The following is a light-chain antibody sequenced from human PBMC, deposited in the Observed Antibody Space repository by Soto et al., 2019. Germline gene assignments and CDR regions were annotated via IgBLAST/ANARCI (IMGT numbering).Light chain of an antibody. J-gene: IGKJ1*01. CDR2: GAS. Sequence: EIVMTQSPATLSVSPGERATFSCRASQSVASNLAWYQQKPGQAPRLLIYGASTRATGIPARFSGSGSGTEFTLTISSLQSVDFAVYSCQQYNNWPWTFGQGTKVDIK. V-gene: IGKV3-15*01. CDR1: QSVASN. CDR3: QQYNNWPWT.